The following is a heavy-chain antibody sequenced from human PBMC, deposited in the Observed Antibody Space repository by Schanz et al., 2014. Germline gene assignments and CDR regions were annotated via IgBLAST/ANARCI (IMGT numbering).Heavy chain of an antibody. CDR1: GFTFNNYD. CDR3: AKVWGSDYFYPFDY. D-gene: IGHD3-22*01. Sequence: VQLVESGGGLVQPGRSLRLSCAASGFTFNNYDMNWVRLVPGKGLECVSGISGGGGSAYYADSVKGRFTISRDNSKNTLYLQMSSLRAEDTAVYYCAKVWGSDYFYPFDYWGQGTLVTVSS. CDR2: ISGGGGSA. J-gene: IGHJ4*02. V-gene: IGHV3-23*04.